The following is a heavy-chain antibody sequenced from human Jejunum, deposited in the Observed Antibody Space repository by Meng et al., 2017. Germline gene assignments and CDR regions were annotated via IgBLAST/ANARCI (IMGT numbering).Heavy chain of an antibody. D-gene: IGHD3-10*01. J-gene: IGHJ4*02. CDR3: LRGRDY. CDR1: GFNFTNYG. V-gene: IGHV3-33*01. Sequence: VERVGSGGGVVQPGKSLRLSCAASGFNFTNYGMHWVRQAPGKGLEWVAVIWHDGSKVFYADSVRGRFTISRDNSHNTVDLQMNSVRVDDTAVYFCLRGRDYWGQGTPVTVFS. CDR2: IWHDGSKV.